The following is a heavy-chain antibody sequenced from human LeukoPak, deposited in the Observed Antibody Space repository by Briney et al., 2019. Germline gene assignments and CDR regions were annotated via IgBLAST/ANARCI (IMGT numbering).Heavy chain of an antibody. CDR3: AKPHTAVLYGVDV. V-gene: IGHV3-23*01. CDR2: ISGSGGST. CDR1: GFTFSSYA. J-gene: IGHJ6*02. Sequence: GGSLRLSCAASGFTFSSYAMSWVRQAPGKGLEWVSAISGSGGSTYYADSVKGRFTISRDNSKNTLYLQMNSLSAEDTAVYYRAKPHTAVLYGVDVWGQGATVTVSS. D-gene: IGHD2-15*01.